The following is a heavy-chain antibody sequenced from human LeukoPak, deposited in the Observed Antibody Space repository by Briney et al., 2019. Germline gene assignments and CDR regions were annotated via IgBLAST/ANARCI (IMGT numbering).Heavy chain of an antibody. CDR1: GYSFTSYW. CDR2: IYPGDSDT. D-gene: IGHD2-2*01. CDR3: ARQSSRRDFDY. V-gene: IGHV5-51*01. J-gene: IGHJ4*02. Sequence: GESLKISCKGSGYSFTSYWIGWVRQTPGKGLEWMGIIYPGDSDTRYSAFFQGQVTISADKSISTAYLQWSSLKASDTTMYYCARQSSRRDFDYWGQGTLVTVSS.